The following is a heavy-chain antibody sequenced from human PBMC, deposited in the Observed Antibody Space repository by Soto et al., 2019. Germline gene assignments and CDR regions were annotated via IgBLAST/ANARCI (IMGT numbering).Heavy chain of an antibody. CDR3: ARGDYYDSSGPFSDAFDI. Sequence: GGSLRLSCAASGFTFSSYWMSWVRQAPGKGLEWVANIKQDGSQKWYGESVKGRFTNSRDNTKKSLYLQMNSLRAEDTAVYYCARGDYYDSSGPFSDAFDIWGQGTLVTVSS. CDR1: GFTFSSYW. J-gene: IGHJ3*02. CDR2: IKQDGSQK. D-gene: IGHD3-22*01. V-gene: IGHV3-7*04.